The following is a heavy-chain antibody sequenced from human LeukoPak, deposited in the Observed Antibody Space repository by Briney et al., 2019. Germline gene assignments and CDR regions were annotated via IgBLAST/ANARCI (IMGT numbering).Heavy chain of an antibody. CDR2: IKQDGSDK. CDR1: GFTLSAYW. Sequence: GGSLSLSCAASGFTLSAYWMSWVRQAPGKGLEWVANIKQDGSDKFYADSMKGRFTISRDNAKNSVYLQMDDPGVEDTAGDDSADGSGGEDVWGRGTTVTVSS. CDR3: ADGSGGEDV. V-gene: IGHV3-7*01. J-gene: IGHJ6*02. D-gene: IGHD3-10*01.